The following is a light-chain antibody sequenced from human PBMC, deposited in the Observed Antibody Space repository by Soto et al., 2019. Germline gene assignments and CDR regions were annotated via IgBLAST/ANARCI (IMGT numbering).Light chain of an antibody. CDR1: QSLSKY. J-gene: IGKJ4*01. CDR3: QQRSNWPLT. CDR2: DAS. Sequence: EIVLTQSPATLSLSPGERATLSCRASQSLSKYLAWYQQKPAQAPRLLIYDASKRATGIPARFSGSGSGTDFTLTISSLEPEDFAVYFCQQRSNWPLTFGGGTKVEIK. V-gene: IGKV3-11*01.